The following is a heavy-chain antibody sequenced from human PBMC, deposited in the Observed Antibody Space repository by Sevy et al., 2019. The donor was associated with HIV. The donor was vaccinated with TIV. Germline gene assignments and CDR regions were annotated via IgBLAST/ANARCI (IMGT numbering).Heavy chain of an antibody. V-gene: IGHV3-30-3*01. CDR2: ISYEGTET. CDR1: GFAFSSHA. D-gene: IGHD6-13*01. J-gene: IGHJ4*01. Sequence: GGSLRLSCAASGFAFSSHAMHWVRQAPGKGLEWVAVISYEGTETFYAASVEGRFTISRDNSKSMLSLQINSLRPGETAVYYCAGDGGYSIKWYPLYWGHGTLVTVSS. CDR3: AGDGGYSIKWYPLY.